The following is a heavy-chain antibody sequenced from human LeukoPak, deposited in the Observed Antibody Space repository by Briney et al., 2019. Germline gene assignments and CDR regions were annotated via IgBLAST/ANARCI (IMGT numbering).Heavy chain of an antibody. D-gene: IGHD3-22*01. CDR2: ISSSSSYI. CDR3: ARATLDYYDSSGYYLYYFDY. Sequence: GGSLRLSCAASGFTFSSYSMNWVRQAPGKGLEWVSSISSSSSYIYYADSVKRRFTISRDNAKNSLYLQMNSLRAEDTAVYYCARATLDYYDSSGYYLYYFDYWGQGTLVTVSS. CDR1: GFTFSSYS. J-gene: IGHJ4*02. V-gene: IGHV3-21*01.